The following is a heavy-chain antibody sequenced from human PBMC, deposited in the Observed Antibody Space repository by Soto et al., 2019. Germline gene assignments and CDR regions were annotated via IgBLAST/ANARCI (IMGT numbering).Heavy chain of an antibody. CDR1: GYTFGVYC. D-gene: IGHD5-12*01. J-gene: IGHJ3*02. Sequence: ASVKVSCKASGYTFGVYCMHWVRQAPGQGLEWMGWINPNSGGTNYAQKFQGWVTMTRDTSISTAYMELSRLRSDETAVYYCARIRDSGYDIPDAFDIWGQGTMVTVSS. CDR2: INPNSGGT. CDR3: ARIRDSGYDIPDAFDI. V-gene: IGHV1-2*04.